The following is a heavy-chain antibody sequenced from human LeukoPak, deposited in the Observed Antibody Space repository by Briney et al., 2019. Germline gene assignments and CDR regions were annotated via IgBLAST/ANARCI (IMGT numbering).Heavy chain of an antibody. CDR3: ASGGGYDSGSGYYYFDY. CDR1: GGSISSGGYY. D-gene: IGHD3-22*01. J-gene: IGHJ4*02. V-gene: IGHV4-31*03. CDR2: IYYSGST. Sequence: SQTLSLTCTVSGGSISSGGYYWSWIRQHPGRGLEWIGYIYYSGSTYYNPSLKSRVTISVDTSKNQFSLKLSSVTAADTAVYYCASGGGYDSGSGYYYFDYWGQGTLVTVSS.